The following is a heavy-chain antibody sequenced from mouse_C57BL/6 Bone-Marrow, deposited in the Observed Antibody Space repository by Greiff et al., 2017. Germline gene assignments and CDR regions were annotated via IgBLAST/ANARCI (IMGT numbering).Heavy chain of an antibody. D-gene: IGHD1-1*01. CDR3: ARVGEFITTVVAKWYFDV. V-gene: IGHV1-22*01. Sequence: VQLQQSGPELVKPGASVKMSCKASGYTFTDYNMHWVKQSHGKSLEWIGYINPNNGGTSYNQKFKGKATLTVNKSSSTAYMELRSLTSEDSAVYYCARVGEFITTVVAKWYFDVWGTGTTVTVSS. CDR1: GYTFTDYN. CDR2: INPNNGGT. J-gene: IGHJ1*03.